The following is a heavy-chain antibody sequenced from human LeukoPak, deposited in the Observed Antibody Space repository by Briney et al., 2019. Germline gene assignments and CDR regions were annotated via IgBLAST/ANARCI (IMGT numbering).Heavy chain of an antibody. V-gene: IGHV3-7*01. Sequence: PGGSLRLSCAASGFTFSSYWMSWVRQAPGKGLEWVANIKQDGSEKYYVDSVKGRFTISRDNAKNSLYLQMNSLRAEDTAVYYCARNLGFGEKIGPNWFDPWGQGTLVTVSS. CDR2: IKQDGSEK. J-gene: IGHJ5*02. CDR3: ARNLGFGEKIGPNWFDP. D-gene: IGHD3-10*01. CDR1: GFTFSSYW.